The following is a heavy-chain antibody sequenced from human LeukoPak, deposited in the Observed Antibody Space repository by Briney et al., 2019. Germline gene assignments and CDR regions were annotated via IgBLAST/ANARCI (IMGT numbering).Heavy chain of an antibody. CDR2: ISSDGRTI. V-gene: IGHV3-48*04. J-gene: IGHJ6*03. CDR1: EFTFSSYS. CDR3: ARGDNCNSYYYYYIAV. D-gene: IGHD1-7*01. Sequence: GGALRLSCAASEFTFSSYSMNWVRQAPGKGLERVSYISSDGRTIYYVDSVKGRLTISRENAKNSLYLQMNSLRAEDTAVYYCARGDNCNSYYYYYIAVLGKGPTVTVPS.